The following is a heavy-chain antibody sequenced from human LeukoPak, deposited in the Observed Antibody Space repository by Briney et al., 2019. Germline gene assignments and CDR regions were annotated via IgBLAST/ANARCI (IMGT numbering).Heavy chain of an antibody. J-gene: IGHJ5*02. CDR1: GFSLSTSGVG. Sequence: SGPTLVNPTQTLTLTCTFSGFSLSTSGVGVGWIRQPPGKALEWLALIYCNDDKRYIPSLKSRLTITKSTSKNQVVLTMTHMDPVDTATYYCAHLDYYDSSGYYSNLHNWFDPWGQGTLVTVSS. V-gene: IGHV2-5*01. CDR3: AHLDYYDSSGYYSNLHNWFDP. D-gene: IGHD3-22*01. CDR2: IYCNDDK.